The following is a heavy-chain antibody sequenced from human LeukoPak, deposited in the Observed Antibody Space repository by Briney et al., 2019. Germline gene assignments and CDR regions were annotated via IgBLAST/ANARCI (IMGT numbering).Heavy chain of an antibody. CDR1: GLTVSSNF. CDR2: IYSGGSGGTT. Sequence: GGSLRLSCAASGLTVSSNFMSWVRQAPGRGLEWVSIIYSGGSGGTTYYADSVKGRFTISRDNSKNILYLQMNSLRAEDTAVYYCARWYCSSTSCYYDYWGQGTLVTVSS. V-gene: IGHV3-53*01. J-gene: IGHJ4*02. D-gene: IGHD2-2*01. CDR3: ARWYCSSTSCYYDY.